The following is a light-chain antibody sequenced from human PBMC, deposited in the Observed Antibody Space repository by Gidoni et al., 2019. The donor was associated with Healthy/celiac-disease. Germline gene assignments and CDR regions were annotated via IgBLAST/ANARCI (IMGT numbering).Light chain of an antibody. J-gene: IGKJ3*01. CDR2: DAS. Sequence: EIVLTQSPATLSSSPGERATISCRASQSVSSYVAWYQQKSGQAPRLLIYDASNRATGIPARFSGSGSATDFTLTISSLEPEDFAVYYCQQRSNWPLTFGPXTKVEIK. CDR1: QSVSSY. CDR3: QQRSNWPLT. V-gene: IGKV3-11*01.